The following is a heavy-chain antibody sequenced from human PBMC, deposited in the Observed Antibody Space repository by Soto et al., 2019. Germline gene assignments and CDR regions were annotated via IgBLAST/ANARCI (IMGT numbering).Heavy chain of an antibody. CDR1: GTSISSYY. V-gene: IGHV4-59*01. J-gene: IGHJ4*02. D-gene: IGHD2-8*01. CDR2: IHYSGTT. CDR3: ARSNSYAIDY. Sequence: SETLSLTCTVSGTSISSYYWSWIRQPPGKGLEWIANIHYSGTTNYNPSLASRVTLSVDTSKNQFSLKMTSVTAADRAMYFCARSNSYAIDYWGRGTLATVSS.